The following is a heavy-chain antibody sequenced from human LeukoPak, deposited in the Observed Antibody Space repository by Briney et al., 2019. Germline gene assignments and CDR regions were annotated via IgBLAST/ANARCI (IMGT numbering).Heavy chain of an antibody. CDR2: IKQDESEK. D-gene: IGHD3-9*01. J-gene: IGHJ2*01. Sequence: PGRYLRLSCAASGFLFSNFWMGWVRQAPGKGLEWVANIKQDESEKYYVDSVKGRFTISRDNAKKSLYLQMNSLRAEDTAVYYCARVGEYYDILSGYQNSYFDLWGRGTLVTVSS. CDR3: ARVGEYYDILSGYQNSYFDL. V-gene: IGHV3-7*01. CDR1: GFLFSNFW.